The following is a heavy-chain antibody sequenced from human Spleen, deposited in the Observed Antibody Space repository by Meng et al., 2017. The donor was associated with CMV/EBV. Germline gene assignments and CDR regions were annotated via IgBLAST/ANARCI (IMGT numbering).Heavy chain of an antibody. Sequence: GGSLRLSCAASGFTFSDFYMSWIRQAPGKGLELISYISSGGTTVDYADSVKGRFTISRDNAKNSLYLQMSTLRADDTAVYHCARFPTLKSAFILWGQGTMVTVSS. J-gene: IGHJ3*01. CDR3: ARFPTLKSAFIL. V-gene: IGHV3-11*01. CDR1: GFTFSDFY. D-gene: IGHD2-8*01. CDR2: ISSGGTTV.